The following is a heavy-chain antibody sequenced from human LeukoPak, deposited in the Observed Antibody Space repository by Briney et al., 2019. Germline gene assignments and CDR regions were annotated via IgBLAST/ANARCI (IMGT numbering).Heavy chain of an antibody. Sequence: PSETLSLTCTVPGGSISSYYWSWIRQPPGKGLEWIGYIYYSGTTNYNPSLESRVTVSVDPSKNQFSLKLSSVTAADTAVYFCARSYSSSFPFDYWGQGTLVTVSS. J-gene: IGHJ4*02. CDR3: ARSYSSSFPFDY. CDR2: IYYSGTT. D-gene: IGHD6-13*01. V-gene: IGHV4-59*01. CDR1: GGSISSYY.